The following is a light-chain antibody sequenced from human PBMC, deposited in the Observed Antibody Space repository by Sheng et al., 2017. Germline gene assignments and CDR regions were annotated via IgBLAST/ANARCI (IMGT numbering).Light chain of an antibody. V-gene: IGKV1-39*01. Sequence: DIQMSQSPSSLSASVGDRVTITCRASQNINRYLNWYQQKAGKAPKLLIYSASSLHSGVPSRFSGSGSETDYTLTISGLQPEDVATYYCQQSYSSPPLSFGGGTKV. CDR1: QNINRY. J-gene: IGKJ4*01. CDR2: SAS. CDR3: QQSYSSPPLS.